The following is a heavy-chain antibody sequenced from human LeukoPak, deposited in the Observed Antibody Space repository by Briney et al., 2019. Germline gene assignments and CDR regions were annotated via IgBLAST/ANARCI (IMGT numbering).Heavy chain of an antibody. CDR3: ARGLVVVAAKYEGYDY. CDR1: GGSFSGYY. J-gene: IGHJ4*02. CDR2: INHSGST. V-gene: IGHV4-34*01. Sequence: SETLSLTCAVYGGSFSGYYWSWIRQPPGKGLEWIGEINHSGSTNYNPSLKSRVTISVDTSKNQFSLKLSSVTAADTAVYYRARGLVVVAAKYEGYDYWGQGTLVTVSS. D-gene: IGHD2-15*01.